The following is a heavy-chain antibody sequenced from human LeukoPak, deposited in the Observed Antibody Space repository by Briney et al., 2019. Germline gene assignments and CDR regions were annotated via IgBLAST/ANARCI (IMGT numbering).Heavy chain of an antibody. J-gene: IGHJ5*02. CDR2: IYSTGST. V-gene: IGHV4-4*09. Sequence: SETLSLTCAVSGGTISRYYWSWIRQSPGKGLEWIGYIYSTGSTNSSPSLKSRVSISVDTSKNQFSLNMRSVTAADTAVYYCARYASGSYYWFDPWGQGTLVTVSS. D-gene: IGHD3-10*01. CDR3: ARYASGSYYWFDP. CDR1: GGTISRYY.